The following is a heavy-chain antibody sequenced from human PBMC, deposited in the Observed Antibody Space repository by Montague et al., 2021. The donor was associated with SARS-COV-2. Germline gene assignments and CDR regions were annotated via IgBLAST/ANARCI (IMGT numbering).Heavy chain of an antibody. Sequence: CAISGDSVSSNIATWNWIRQSPSRGLEWLGRTYYRPKRYNDYAESVKSRITIDPDPSKHQFPLHLNSVTPEDTAVYYCARIPVGSKYYFDFWGQGTLVTVSS. CDR1: GDSVSSNIAT. V-gene: IGHV6-1*01. CDR3: ARIPVGSKYYFDF. J-gene: IGHJ4*02. CDR2: TYYRPKRYN. D-gene: IGHD2-2*01.